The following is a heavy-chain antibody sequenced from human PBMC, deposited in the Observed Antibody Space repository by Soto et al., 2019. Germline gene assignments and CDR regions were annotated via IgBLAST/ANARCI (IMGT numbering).Heavy chain of an antibody. V-gene: IGHV3-23*01. CDR3: AKLYSSSWYYFDY. CDR2: ISGSGGST. Sequence: GGSLRLSCAASGFTFSSYAMSWVRQAPGKGLEWVSAISGSGGSTYFADSVKGRFTISRDNSKNTLYLQMNSLRAEDTAVYYCAKLYSSSWYYFDYWGQGTLVTVSS. CDR1: GFTFSSYA. J-gene: IGHJ4*02. D-gene: IGHD6-13*01.